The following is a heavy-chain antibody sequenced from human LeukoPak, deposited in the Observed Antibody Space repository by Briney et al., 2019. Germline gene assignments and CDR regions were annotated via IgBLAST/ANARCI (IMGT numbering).Heavy chain of an antibody. V-gene: IGHV1-2*02. J-gene: IGHJ4*02. CDR2: INPNSGGT. Sequence: ASVKVSCKASGYTFTGYYMHWVRQAPGQGLEWMGWINPNSGGTNYAQKFQGRVTMTRDTSISTAYMELSRLRSDDTAVYYCARDSGSGRYPHYYFDYWGQGTLVTVSS. D-gene: IGHD6-19*01. CDR3: ARDSGSGRYPHYYFDY. CDR1: GYTFTGYY.